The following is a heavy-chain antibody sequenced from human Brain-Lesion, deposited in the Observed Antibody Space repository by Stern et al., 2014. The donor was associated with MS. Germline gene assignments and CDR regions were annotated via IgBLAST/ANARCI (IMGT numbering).Heavy chain of an antibody. CDR3: AGEEDIRYCSGGSCTGNWFDP. V-gene: IGHV4-39*01. CDR2: IYYSGKT. Sequence: QVQLQESGPGLVKPSETLSLTCTVAGGSVSSTSYAWAWIRQPPGKGLEWIGTIYYSGKTYYSPSLKSLLTISLDTPQNQFSLPLGSVTAADTAVYYCAGEEDIRYCSGGSCTGNWFDPWGQGTLVTVSS. J-gene: IGHJ5*02. CDR1: GGSVSSTSYA. D-gene: IGHD2-15*01.